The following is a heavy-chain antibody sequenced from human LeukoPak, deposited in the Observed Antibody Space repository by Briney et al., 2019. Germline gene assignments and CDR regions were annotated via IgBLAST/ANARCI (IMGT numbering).Heavy chain of an antibody. Sequence: VASVKVSCKASGYTFTSYYMHWVRQAPGQGLEWMGIINPSGGSTSYAQKFQGRVTMTRDTSTSTVYMELSSLRSEDTAVYYCARDSVVRTNNPDYYYYYMDVWGRGTTVTISS. CDR2: INPSGGST. J-gene: IGHJ6*03. V-gene: IGHV1-46*01. D-gene: IGHD3-10*01. CDR3: ARDSVVRTNNPDYYYYYMDV. CDR1: GYTFTSYY.